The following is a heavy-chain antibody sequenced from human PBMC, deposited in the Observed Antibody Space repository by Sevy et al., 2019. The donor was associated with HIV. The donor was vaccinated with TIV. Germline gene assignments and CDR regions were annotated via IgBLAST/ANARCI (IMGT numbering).Heavy chain of an antibody. D-gene: IGHD3-10*01. CDR2: ISYDEAHK. Sequence: GGSLRLSCVTSGFTFRTSGMHWVRQSPGKGQEWVAVISYDEAHKNYADSVKGRFSISKDNSKNTLYLQMSSLRTEDTAVYYCAKDYSAGITMVRGAYRARGDYFDYWGQGTHVTVSS. CDR1: GFTFRTSG. CDR3: AKDYSAGITMVRGAYRARGDYFDY. J-gene: IGHJ4*02. V-gene: IGHV3-30*18.